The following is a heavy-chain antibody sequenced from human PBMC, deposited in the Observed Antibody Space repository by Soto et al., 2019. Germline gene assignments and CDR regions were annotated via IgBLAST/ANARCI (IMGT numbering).Heavy chain of an antibody. Sequence: LRLSCVASGLTFGSRAMSWVRQAPGEGLQWVSTITDTGGDAKYADSVRGRFVISRDNSKKTLYLQMTSLTAEDSAMYYCARGSTDSYPGSRIFDFWGRGTLVTVSS. D-gene: IGHD3-10*01. CDR3: ARGSTDSYPGSRIFDF. CDR1: GLTFGSRA. V-gene: IGHV3-23*01. CDR2: ITDTGGDA. J-gene: IGHJ4*02.